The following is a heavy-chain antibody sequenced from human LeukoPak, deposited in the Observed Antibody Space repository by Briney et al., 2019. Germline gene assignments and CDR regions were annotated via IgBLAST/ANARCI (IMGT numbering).Heavy chain of an antibody. D-gene: IGHD6-13*01. J-gene: IGHJ6*03. CDR3: ARVGIAAATYYYYYMDV. V-gene: IGHV4-59*01. CDR1: SGSISSYY. Sequence: SETLSLTCTVSSGSISSYYWSWIRQPPGKGLEWLGYIYYSGSTNYNPSLKSRVTISVDTSKNQFSLKLSSATAADTAVYYCARVGIAAATYYYYYMDVWGKGTTVTVSS. CDR2: IYYSGST.